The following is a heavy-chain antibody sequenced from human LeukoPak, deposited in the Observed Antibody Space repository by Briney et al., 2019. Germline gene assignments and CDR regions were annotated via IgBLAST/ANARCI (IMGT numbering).Heavy chain of an antibody. J-gene: IGHJ4*02. Sequence: ASVKVSCKASGGTFSSYAISWVRQAPGQGLEWMGWISAYNGNTNYAQKLQGRVTMTTDTSTSTAYMELRSLRSDDTAVYYCARVQVEVTMIVVVIKEIDYWGQGTLVTVSS. CDR3: ARVQVEVTMIVVVIKEIDY. D-gene: IGHD3-22*01. CDR1: GGTFSSYA. V-gene: IGHV1-18*01. CDR2: ISAYNGNT.